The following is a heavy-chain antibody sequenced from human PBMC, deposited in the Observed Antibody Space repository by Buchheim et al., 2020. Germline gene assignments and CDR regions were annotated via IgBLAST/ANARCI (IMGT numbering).Heavy chain of an antibody. CDR3: ARALIRGDY. V-gene: IGHV3-30-3*01. Sequence: QVQLVESGGGVVQPGRSLRLSCAASGFTFSSYAMHWVRQAPGKGLEWVAVISYDGSNKYYADSVKGRFTISRDNAKNSLYLQMNSLRAEDTAVYYCARALIRGDYWGQGTL. D-gene: IGHD3-3*02. J-gene: IGHJ4*02. CDR1: GFTFSSYA. CDR2: ISYDGSNK.